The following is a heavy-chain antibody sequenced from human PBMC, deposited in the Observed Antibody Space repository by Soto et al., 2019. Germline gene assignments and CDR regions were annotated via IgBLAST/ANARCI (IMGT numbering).Heavy chain of an antibody. CDR3: ARKVRDYNFDY. D-gene: IGHD4-4*01. J-gene: IGHJ4*02. Sequence: ASVKVSCKASGYTFSHYYMHWVRQAPGQGLEWMGWSNPDTGATKYAQKYEGRVTMTRDTSISTAHLEVTGLRSDDTAVFYCARKVRDYNFDYWGQGTLVTV. CDR1: GYTFSHYY. V-gene: IGHV1-2*02. CDR2: SNPDTGAT.